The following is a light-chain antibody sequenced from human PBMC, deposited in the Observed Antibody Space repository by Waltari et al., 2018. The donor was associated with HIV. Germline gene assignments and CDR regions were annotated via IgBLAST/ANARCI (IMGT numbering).Light chain of an antibody. J-gene: IGLJ2*01. Sequence: QSALTQEASVSGTVGQTVTLSCTGNSNNVGTYAVDWYQQISHGAPKTVMFGNSLPSGIPDRFSGSKSGTTASLTISGLQPEDEAYYYCSTWDYGLSAVVFGGGTRLTVL. CDR1: SNNVGTYA. CDR2: GNS. CDR3: STWDYGLSAVV. V-gene: IGLV1-44*01.